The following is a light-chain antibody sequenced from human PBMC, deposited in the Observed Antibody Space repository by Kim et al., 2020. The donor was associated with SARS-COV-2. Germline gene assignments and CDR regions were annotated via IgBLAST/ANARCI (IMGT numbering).Light chain of an antibody. Sequence: QSVFTQPPSVSAAPGQKVTISCSGGPSSTETHFVSWYQHLPETAPKLVIYDNDLRPAGIPDRFSGSKSGTSASLDITGLQTSDEADYYCGAWDSSQRVWLFGGGTQLTVL. CDR3: GAWDSSQRVWL. CDR1: PSSTETHF. V-gene: IGLV1-51*01. CDR2: DND. J-gene: IGLJ3*02.